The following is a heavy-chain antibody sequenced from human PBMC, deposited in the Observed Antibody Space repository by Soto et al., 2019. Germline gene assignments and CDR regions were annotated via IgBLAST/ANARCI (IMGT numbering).Heavy chain of an antibody. CDR1: GGSFTSYV. CDR2: ILPIFGTA. D-gene: IGHD3-22*01. V-gene: IGHV1-69*01. Sequence: QVQLVQSGAEVRKPGSSVKVSCKASGGSFTSYVYSWVRQAPGQGLEWMGGILPIFGTASYAQKFQGRVTITAEQPTSTAYMELSSLRSDDTAVYYCAGSSGLYYNAMDVWGQGTTVIVS. J-gene: IGHJ6*02. CDR3: AGSSGLYYNAMDV.